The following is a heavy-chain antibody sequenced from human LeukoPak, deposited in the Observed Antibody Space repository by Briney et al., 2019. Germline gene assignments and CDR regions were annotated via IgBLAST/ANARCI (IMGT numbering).Heavy chain of an antibody. CDR3: TREEVRGVIMTN. Sequence: GGSLRLSCAASGFSVSSNYMSWVRQAPGKGLEWVSAIYSGGSTFYADSVKGRCTISRDDSKNTLYLQMNSLRAEDSAVYYCTREEVRGVIMTNWGQGTLVTVSS. V-gene: IGHV3-53*01. D-gene: IGHD3-10*01. CDR1: GFSVSSNY. CDR2: IYSGGST. J-gene: IGHJ4*02.